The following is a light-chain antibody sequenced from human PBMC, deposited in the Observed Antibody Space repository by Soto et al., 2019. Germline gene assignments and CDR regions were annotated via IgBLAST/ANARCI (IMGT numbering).Light chain of an antibody. CDR2: RAS. Sequence: ILMTQSPATVSVSPGESATLSCRASQNIYYNVAWYQQRPGQAPRLLIYRASTRAPGVPPRFSGSGSGTEFTLTISSLQPEDFTVYSCLQYHNLWAFGQGTKVEI. CDR1: QNIYYN. CDR3: LQYHNLWA. V-gene: IGKV3-15*01. J-gene: IGKJ1*01.